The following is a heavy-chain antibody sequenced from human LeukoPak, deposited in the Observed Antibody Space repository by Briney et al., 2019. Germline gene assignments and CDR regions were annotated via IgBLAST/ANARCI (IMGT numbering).Heavy chain of an antibody. CDR3: VRRSLVAAGLLDY. V-gene: IGHV3-49*04. CDR2: VRTKTYGGTT. Sequence: GGSLRPSCTASGFTFGDHAMSWVRQVPGKGLEWVGFVRTKTYGGTTEYAASVKGRFSISRDDSKSIAHLQMNSLKTEDTGVYYCVRRSLVAAGLLDYWGQGTLVAVSS. D-gene: IGHD6-13*01. CDR1: GFTFGDHA. J-gene: IGHJ4*02.